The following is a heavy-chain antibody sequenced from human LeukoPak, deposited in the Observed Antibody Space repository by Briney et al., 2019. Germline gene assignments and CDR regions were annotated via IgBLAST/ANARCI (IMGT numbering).Heavy chain of an antibody. Sequence: GGSLTLSCAASGFTFSSSWMHWVRQAPGKGLVWVSRIKSEGSSTSCADSVKGRFTISRDNAKNTLYLQMNSLRAEDTAVYYCARDGPPVVWGQGALVTVSS. V-gene: IGHV3-74*01. CDR1: GFTFSSSW. D-gene: IGHD3-16*02. J-gene: IGHJ4*02. CDR2: IKSEGSST. CDR3: ARDGPPVV.